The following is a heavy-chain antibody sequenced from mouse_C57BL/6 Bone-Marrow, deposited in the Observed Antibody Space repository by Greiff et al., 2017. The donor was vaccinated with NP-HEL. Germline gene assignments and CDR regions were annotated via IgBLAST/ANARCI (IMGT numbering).Heavy chain of an antibody. Sequence: EVQLQQSGPVLVKPGASVKMSCKASGYTFTDYYMNWVKQSHGKSLEWIGVINPYNGGTSYNQKFKGKATLTVDKSSSTAYMELNSLTSEDSAVYYCARSYHIGYYYAMDYWGQGTSVTVSS. CDR2: INPYNGGT. D-gene: IGHD2-12*01. V-gene: IGHV1-19*01. J-gene: IGHJ4*01. CDR3: ARSYHIGYYYAMDY. CDR1: GYTFTDYY.